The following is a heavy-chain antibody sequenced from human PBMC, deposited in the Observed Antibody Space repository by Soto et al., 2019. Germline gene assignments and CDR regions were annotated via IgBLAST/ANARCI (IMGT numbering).Heavy chain of an antibody. CDR1: GFTVSSNY. CDR3: ASVIAVAADDAFDI. V-gene: IGHV3-66*01. CDR2: IYSGGST. J-gene: IGHJ3*02. D-gene: IGHD6-19*01. Sequence: EVQLVESGGGLVQPGGSLRLSCAASGFTVSSNYMSWVRQAPGKGLEWASVIYSGGSTFYAASVKGRFTISRDNSKNTRYLQMNSLRAEDTAVYYCASVIAVAADDAFDICGQETMVTVSS.